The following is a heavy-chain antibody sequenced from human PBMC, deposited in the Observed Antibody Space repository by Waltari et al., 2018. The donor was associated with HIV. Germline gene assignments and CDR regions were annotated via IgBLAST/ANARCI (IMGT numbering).Heavy chain of an antibody. CDR3: AKGSAPGNFDY. CDR1: GFNFSSYG. Sequence: QVQLVESGGGVVQPGKSLRLSCAASGFNFSSYGMHWVRQAPGKGLELVAVISYDGSNKYYADSVKGRFTISRDNSKNTLYLQMNSLRAEDTAVYYCAKGSAPGNFDYWGQGTLVTVSS. D-gene: IGHD6-13*01. V-gene: IGHV3-30*18. J-gene: IGHJ4*02. CDR2: ISYDGSNK.